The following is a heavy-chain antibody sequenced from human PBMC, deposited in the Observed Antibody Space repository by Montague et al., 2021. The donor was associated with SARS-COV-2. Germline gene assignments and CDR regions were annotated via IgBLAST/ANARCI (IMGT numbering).Heavy chain of an antibody. CDR2: IYSSGST. V-gene: IGHV4-59*12. D-gene: IGHD5-24*01. CDR1: SGSFSSYY. J-gene: IGHJ4*02. CDR3: ARTGDAYTRYYFDY. Sequence: SETLSLTCTVSSGSFSSYYWSWIRQPPGKGLEWIGYIYSSGSTNYNPSLKSRVTISIDTSKNQFSLRLSSVTAADTAVYYCARTGDAYTRYYFDYWGQGTLVTVSS.